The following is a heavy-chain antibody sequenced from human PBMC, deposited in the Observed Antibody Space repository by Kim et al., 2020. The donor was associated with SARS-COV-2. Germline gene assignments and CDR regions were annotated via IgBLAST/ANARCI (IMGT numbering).Heavy chain of an antibody. CDR2: INSDGSST. CDR3: ARVDSSAYYYSRYYYYVLDV. D-gene: IGHD3-22*01. Sequence: LSLTCAASGFTFSSYLMHWVRQAPGKGLVWVSRINSDGSSTSYADSVKGRFTISRDNAKNTLYLQMNSMRAEDTAVYYCARVDSSAYYYSRYYYYVLDVWPRGNTLTVSS. CDR1: GFTFSSYL. V-gene: IGHV3-74*01. J-gene: IGHJ6*02.